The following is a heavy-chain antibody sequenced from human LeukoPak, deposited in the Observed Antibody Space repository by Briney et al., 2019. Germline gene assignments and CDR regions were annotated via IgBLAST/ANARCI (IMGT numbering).Heavy chain of an antibody. CDR2: IYYSGST. CDR1: GGSISSYY. V-gene: IGHV4-59*01. Sequence: SETLSLICTVSGGSISSYYWSWIRQPPGKGLEWIGYIYYSGSTNYNPSLKSRVTISVDTSKNQFSLKLSSVTAADTAVYYCARDYYDSSGHSGYFDYWGQGTLVTVSS. D-gene: IGHD3-22*01. CDR3: ARDYYDSSGHSGYFDY. J-gene: IGHJ4*02.